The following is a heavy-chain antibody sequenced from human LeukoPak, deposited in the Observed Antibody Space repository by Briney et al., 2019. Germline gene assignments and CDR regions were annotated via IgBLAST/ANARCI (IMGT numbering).Heavy chain of an antibody. D-gene: IGHD3-10*01. Sequence: PGGSLRLSCAASGFAFRSYGMTWVRQAPGKGLEWVANIKQDGSEKYYVDSVKGRFTISRDNAKNSLYLQLSSLRAEDTAVYYCGSGGIRIDYWGQGTLVTVSS. CDR3: GSGGIRIDY. CDR1: GFAFRSYG. CDR2: IKQDGSEK. V-gene: IGHV3-7*01. J-gene: IGHJ4*02.